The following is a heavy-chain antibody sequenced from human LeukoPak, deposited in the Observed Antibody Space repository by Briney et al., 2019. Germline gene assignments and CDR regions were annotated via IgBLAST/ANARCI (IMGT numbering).Heavy chain of an antibody. Sequence: SETLSLTCTVSGGSISSYYWSWIRQPPGKGLEWIGYIYYSGSTNYNPSLKSRVTISVDTSKNQFSLKLSSVTAADTAVYYCARLGGYDGTFDYWGQGTLVTVSS. CDR1: GGSISSYY. CDR3: ARLGGYDGTFDY. D-gene: IGHD5-12*01. V-gene: IGHV4-59*08. CDR2: IYYSGST. J-gene: IGHJ4*02.